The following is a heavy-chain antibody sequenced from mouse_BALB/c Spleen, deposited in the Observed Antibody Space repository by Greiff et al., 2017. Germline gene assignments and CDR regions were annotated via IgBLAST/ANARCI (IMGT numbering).Heavy chain of an antibody. D-gene: IGHD1-1*01. J-gene: IGHJ4*01. CDR1: GYTFTNYW. Sequence: VQLQQSGAELVRPGTSVKISCKASGYTFTNYWLGWVKQRPGHGLEWIGDIYPGGGYTNYNEKFKGKATLTADTSSSTAYMQLSSLTSEDSAVYFCARPFGSSYYAMDYWGQGTSVTVSS. CDR2: IYPGGGYT. CDR3: ARPFGSSYYAMDY. V-gene: IGHV1-63*02.